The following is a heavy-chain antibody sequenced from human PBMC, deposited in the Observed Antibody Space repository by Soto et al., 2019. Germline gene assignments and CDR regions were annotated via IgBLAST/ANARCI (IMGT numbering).Heavy chain of an antibody. V-gene: IGHV4-38-2*01. CDR3: TRIYCTTTSCFINGMDV. D-gene: IGHD2-2*01. Sequence: KTSETLSLTCAVSGYVITNGYHWGWIRQPPGKELEWIGTISHSVDTYYNPSLKSRVTISIDTAKNHLSLILSSVTAADTATYYCTRIYCTTTSCFINGMDVCGQGTTVTVSS. CDR1: GYVITNGYH. J-gene: IGHJ6*02. CDR2: ISHSVDT.